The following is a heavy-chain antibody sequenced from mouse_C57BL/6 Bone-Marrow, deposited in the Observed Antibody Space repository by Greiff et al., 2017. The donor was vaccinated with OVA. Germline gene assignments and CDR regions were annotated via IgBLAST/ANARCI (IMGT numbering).Heavy chain of an antibody. Sequence: QVQLQQPGAELVKPGASVKLSCKASCYTFTSYWMQWVKQRPGQGLEWIGEIDPSDSYTTYNQKFKGKATLTVDTSSSTAYMHLSSLTSEDSAVYYCARILITTVVDLYWYFDVWGTGTTVTVSS. CDR2: IDPSDSYT. V-gene: IGHV1-50*01. CDR1: CYTFTSYW. D-gene: IGHD1-1*01. J-gene: IGHJ1*03. CDR3: ARILITTVVDLYWYFDV.